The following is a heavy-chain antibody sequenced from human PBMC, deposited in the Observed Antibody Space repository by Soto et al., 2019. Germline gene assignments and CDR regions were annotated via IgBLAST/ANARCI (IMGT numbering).Heavy chain of an antibody. V-gene: IGHV3-33*01. CDR1: GFTFSNYG. D-gene: IGHD2-2*01. CDR2: IWFDGSNK. Sequence: VQLVESGGGVVQPGRSLRLSCAASGFTFSNYGMHWVRQAPGKGLEWVAIIWFDGSNKYYADSVEGRFTISRDNSKNTLYLQMNSLRAEDTAVYYCAREMPTIPYYFDYWGQGTLVTVSS. J-gene: IGHJ4*02. CDR3: AREMPTIPYYFDY.